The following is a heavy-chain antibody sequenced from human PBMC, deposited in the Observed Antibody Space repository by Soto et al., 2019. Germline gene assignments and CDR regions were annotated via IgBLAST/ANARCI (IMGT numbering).Heavy chain of an antibody. J-gene: IGHJ4*02. D-gene: IGHD6-19*01. Sequence: GGSLRLSCAASGFIVSSNYMSWVRQAPGKGLECVSLIYSGGSTYYADSVKGRFTISRDNSKNTLYLQMNSLRAEDTAVYYCAKELHTSSGWSQVIYWGQGTLVTVSS. V-gene: IGHV3-53*01. CDR3: AKELHTSSGWSQVIY. CDR2: IYSGGST. CDR1: GFIVSSNY.